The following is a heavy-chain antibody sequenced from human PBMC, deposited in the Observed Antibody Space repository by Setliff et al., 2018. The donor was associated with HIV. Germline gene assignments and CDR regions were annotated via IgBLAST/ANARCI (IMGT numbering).Heavy chain of an antibody. D-gene: IGHD3-22*01. CDR2: ISGSGGST. CDR1: GFTFSSYA. CDR3: AKKLAPYYYDSSGYYPFDY. V-gene: IGHV3-23*01. J-gene: IGHJ4*02. Sequence: GGSLRLSCAASGFTFSSYAMSWVRQAPGKGLEWVSAISGSGGSTYYADSVKGRFTISRDNSKNTLYLQMNSLRAEDTAVYYCAKKLAPYYYDSSGYYPFDYWGQGTLVTVSS.